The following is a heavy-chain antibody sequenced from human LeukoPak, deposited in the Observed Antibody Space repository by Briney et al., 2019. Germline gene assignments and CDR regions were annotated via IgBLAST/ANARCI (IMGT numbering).Heavy chain of an antibody. Sequence: GGSLRLSCAASGFTFSDYYMSWIRQAPGKGLEWVSYISSSGSTIYYADSVKGRFTISRDNAKNSLYLQMNSLRAKDTAVYYCARGAPSIAAESPYYYYGMDVWGQGTTVTVSS. V-gene: IGHV3-11*01. CDR1: GFTFSDYY. D-gene: IGHD6-6*01. CDR2: ISSSGSTI. J-gene: IGHJ6*02. CDR3: ARGAPSIAAESPYYYYGMDV.